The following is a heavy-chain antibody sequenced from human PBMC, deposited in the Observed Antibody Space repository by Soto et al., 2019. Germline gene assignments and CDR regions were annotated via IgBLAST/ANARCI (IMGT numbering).Heavy chain of an antibody. J-gene: IGHJ6*03. D-gene: IGHD1-7*01. Sequence: GASVKVSCKASGYTFTSYDINWVRQATGQGLEWMGWMSPNSGNTGYAQKFQGRVTMTRTTSISAAYMELSSLTSEDTAVYYCARVVAGTKSYYYYYMDLWGKGTTVTVSS. CDR1: GYTFTSYD. V-gene: IGHV1-8*02. CDR2: MSPNSGNT. CDR3: ARVVAGTKSYYYYYMDL.